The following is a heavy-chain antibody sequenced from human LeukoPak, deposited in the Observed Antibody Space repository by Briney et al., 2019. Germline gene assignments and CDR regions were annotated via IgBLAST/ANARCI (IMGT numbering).Heavy chain of an antibody. V-gene: IGHV1-18*01. CDR2: ISAYNGNT. D-gene: IGHD5-18*01. Sequence: ASVKVSCKASGYTFTSHGISWVRQAPGQGLEWMGWISAYNGNTNYAQKLQGRVTMTTDTSTSTAYMELRSLRSDDTAVYYCARDGRGYSYGGGWPDNFDYWGQGTLVTVSS. CDR1: GYTFTSHG. J-gene: IGHJ4*02. CDR3: ARDGRGYSYGGGWPDNFDY.